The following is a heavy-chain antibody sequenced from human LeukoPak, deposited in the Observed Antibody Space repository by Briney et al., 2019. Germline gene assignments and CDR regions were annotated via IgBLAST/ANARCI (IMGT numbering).Heavy chain of an antibody. D-gene: IGHD2-2*01. CDR3: ARSYCSSSSCYAEHYYYYMDV. Sequence: PGGSLRLSCAASGFSFSSYAMSWVRQAPGKGLEWVSGISGSDGSTYYADSVKGRFTISRDNSKNTLYLQMNSLRAEDTSVYYCARSYCSSSSCYAEHYYYYMDVWGKGTTVTVSS. J-gene: IGHJ6*03. CDR1: GFSFSSYA. V-gene: IGHV3-23*01. CDR2: ISGSDGST.